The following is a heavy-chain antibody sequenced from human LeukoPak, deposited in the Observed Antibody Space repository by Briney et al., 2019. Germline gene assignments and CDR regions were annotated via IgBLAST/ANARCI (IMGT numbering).Heavy chain of an antibody. J-gene: IGHJ5*02. V-gene: IGHV4-59*01. CDR3: ARVGAARPGWFDP. CDR1: GGSISSYY. CDR2: IYYSGST. Sequence: SETLSLTCTVSGGSISSYYWSWIRQPPGKGLEWIGYIYYSGSTNYNPSLKSRVTISVDTSKNQFSLKLSSVTAADTAVYYCARVGAARPGWFDPWGQGTLVTVSS. D-gene: IGHD6-6*01.